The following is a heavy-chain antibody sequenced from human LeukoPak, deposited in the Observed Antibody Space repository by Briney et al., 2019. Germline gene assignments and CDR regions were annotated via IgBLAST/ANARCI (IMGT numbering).Heavy chain of an antibody. V-gene: IGHV3-15*01. CDR2: IKSKTDDATT. CDR1: GFTFIYAW. Sequence: GGSLRLSCAASGFTFIYAWMSWVRQAPGKGLEWVCRIKSKTDDATTDYAGHMKGTFTISRDDSKNTLYLQMNSLKSEDTAVYFCATDRLYDFWSGYSSYWGQGTLVTVSS. D-gene: IGHD3-3*01. CDR3: ATDRLYDFWSGYSSY. J-gene: IGHJ4*02.